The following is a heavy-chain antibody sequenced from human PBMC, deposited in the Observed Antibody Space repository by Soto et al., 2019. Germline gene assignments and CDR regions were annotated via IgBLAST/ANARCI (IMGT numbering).Heavy chain of an antibody. D-gene: IGHD2-2*01. J-gene: IGHJ3*02. CDR1: GGIFSSYT. CDR3: ARDLGYCSSTSCYPGHDAFDI. V-gene: IGHV1-69*04. CDR2: IIPILGIA. Sequence: SVKVSCKASGGIFSSYTISWVRQAPGQGLEWMGRIIPILGIANYAQKFQGRATITADKSTSTAYMELSSLRSEDTAVYYCARDLGYCSSTSCYPGHDAFDIWGQGTMVTVSS.